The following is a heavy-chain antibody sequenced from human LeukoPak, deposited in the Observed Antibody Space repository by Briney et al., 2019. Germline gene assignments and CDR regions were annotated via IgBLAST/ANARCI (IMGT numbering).Heavy chain of an antibody. J-gene: IGHJ4*02. V-gene: IGHV4-39*07. CDR1: GGSISSSSYY. D-gene: IGHD6-13*01. Sequence: SETLSLTCTVSGGSISSSSYYWGWIRQPPGKGLEWIGSIYHSGSTYYNPSLKSRVTISVDTSKNQFSLKLSSVTAADTAVYYCASDPYRQQLVRGDYWGQGTLVTVSS. CDR2: IYHSGST. CDR3: ASDPYRQQLVRGDY.